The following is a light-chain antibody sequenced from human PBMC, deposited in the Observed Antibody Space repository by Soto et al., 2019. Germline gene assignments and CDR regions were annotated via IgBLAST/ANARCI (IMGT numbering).Light chain of an antibody. J-gene: IGKJ2*01. CDR3: QHGHNWPLT. V-gene: IGKV3-15*01. CDR2: GAS. CDR1: QSINSE. Sequence: EIVMTQSPATLSLSPGERAALSCRASQSINSELAWYQQKPGQPPRLLIYGASTRATGVPARFTGSESGSEFTLTISGLQSEDGAVYYCQHGHNWPLTFGQGTRLEI.